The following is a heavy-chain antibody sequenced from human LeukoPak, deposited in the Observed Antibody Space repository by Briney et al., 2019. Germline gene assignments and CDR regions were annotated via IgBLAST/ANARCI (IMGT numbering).Heavy chain of an antibody. CDR2: IRYDGRNK. J-gene: IGHJ4*02. V-gene: IGHV3-30*02. D-gene: IGHD3-3*01. Sequence: GGSLRLSCAAFGFTFSSYGMHWVRQAPGKGLEWVAFIRYDGRNKYYGDPVKGRFTISRDNAKNSLYLQMNSLRAEDTAVYYCARDHYDFWSGYYWFDYWGQGTLVTVSS. CDR1: GFTFSSYG. CDR3: ARDHYDFWSGYYWFDY.